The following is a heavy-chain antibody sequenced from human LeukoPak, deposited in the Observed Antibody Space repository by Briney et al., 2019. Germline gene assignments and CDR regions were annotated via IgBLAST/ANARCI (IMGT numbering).Heavy chain of an antibody. V-gene: IGHV3-66*01. CDR2: IYSGGST. CDR1: GFTVSSNY. D-gene: IGHD3-10*01. J-gene: IGHJ4*02. CDR3: ARDRVKYRRGLLWFGELFGY. Sequence: GGSLRLSCAASGFTVSSNYMSWVRQAPGKGLEWVSVIYSGGSTYYADSVKGRFTISRDNSKNTLYLQMNSLRAEDTAVYYCARDRVKYRRGLLWFGELFGYWGQGTLVTVSS.